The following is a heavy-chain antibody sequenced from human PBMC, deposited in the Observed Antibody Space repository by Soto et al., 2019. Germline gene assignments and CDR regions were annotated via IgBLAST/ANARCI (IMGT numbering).Heavy chain of an antibody. Sequence: SETLSLTCAVYGGSFSGYYWSWIRQPPGKGLEWIGEINHSGSTNYNPSLKSRVTISVDTSKNQFSLKLSSVTAADTAVYYCARVFGRRRPLDVWGQGXTVTVSS. CDR3: ARVFGRRRPLDV. CDR1: GGSFSGYY. CDR2: INHSGST. V-gene: IGHV4-34*01. D-gene: IGHD3-10*01. J-gene: IGHJ6*02.